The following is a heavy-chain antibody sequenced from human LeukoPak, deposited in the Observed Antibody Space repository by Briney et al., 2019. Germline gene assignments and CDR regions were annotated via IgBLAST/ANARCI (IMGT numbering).Heavy chain of an antibody. D-gene: IGHD1-14*01. CDR2: IYYSGST. CDR1: GGSISSYY. J-gene: IGHJ6*03. CDR3: ASSRMGYYYYMDV. Sequence: SETLSLTCTVSGGSISSYYWSWIRQPPGKGLEWIGYIYYSGSTNYNPSLKSRVTISVDTSKNQFSLKLSSVTAADTAVYYCASSRMGYYYYMDVWGKGTTVTVSS. V-gene: IGHV4-59*08.